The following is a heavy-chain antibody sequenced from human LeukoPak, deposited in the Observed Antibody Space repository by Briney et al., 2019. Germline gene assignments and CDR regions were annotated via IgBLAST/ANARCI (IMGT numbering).Heavy chain of an antibody. Sequence: GGSLRLSCAASAFTVSSNYMSWVRQAPGKGLEWVSVIYSGGSTYYADSVKGRFTISRDNSKNTLYLQMNSLRAEDTAVYYCARGRSDYVWGSYRYTPYYFDYWGQGTLVTVSS. CDR2: IYSGGST. V-gene: IGHV3-53*01. CDR1: AFTVSSNY. CDR3: ARGRSDYVWGSYRYTPYYFDY. J-gene: IGHJ4*02. D-gene: IGHD3-16*02.